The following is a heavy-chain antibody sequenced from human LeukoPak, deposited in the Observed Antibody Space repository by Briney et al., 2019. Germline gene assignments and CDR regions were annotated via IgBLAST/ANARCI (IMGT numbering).Heavy chain of an antibody. Sequence: PSETLSLTCTVAGYSISSGYYWAWIRQPPGKRLEWVASILSSANTYYSPTLKSRVPISVDTTQNQFSLNLTSVTAGDAAVYYCARDLGYGGFDWAPWGQGTLLTAPS. V-gene: IGHV4-38-2*02. CDR1: GYSISSGYY. CDR3: ARDLGYGGFDWAP. J-gene: IGHJ5*02. CDR2: ILSSANT. D-gene: IGHD5-12*01.